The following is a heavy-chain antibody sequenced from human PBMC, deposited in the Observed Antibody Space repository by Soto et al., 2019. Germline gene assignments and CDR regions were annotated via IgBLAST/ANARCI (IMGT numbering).Heavy chain of an antibody. D-gene: IGHD3-22*01. J-gene: IGHJ4*02. CDR1: GFTFSSYW. Sequence: EVQLVESGGGIVQPGGSLRLSCAASGFTFSSYWMHWVRQAPGKGLVWVSRINSDGSRTSYADSAKGRFNISRDNAKNTVYLQMNCLRAEDTAVYYCARGDGDYYDGNGYLGRHWGQGTLVTVSS. CDR2: INSDGSRT. CDR3: ARGDGDYYDGNGYLGRH. V-gene: IGHV3-74*01.